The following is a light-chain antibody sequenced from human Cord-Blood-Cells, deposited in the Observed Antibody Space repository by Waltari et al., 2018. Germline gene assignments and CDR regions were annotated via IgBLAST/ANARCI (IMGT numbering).Light chain of an antibody. CDR3: QQYNNWPPGT. CDR1: QSVSSN. J-gene: IGKJ1*01. Sequence: EIVMTQSPATLSVSPAERATLSCRPSQSVSSNLAWYQQKPGQAPRLLIYCASTRSTGIPARVSGSGSGTEFTLTISSLQSEDFAVYYCQQYNNWPPGTFGQGTKVEIK. V-gene: IGKV3-15*01. CDR2: CAS.